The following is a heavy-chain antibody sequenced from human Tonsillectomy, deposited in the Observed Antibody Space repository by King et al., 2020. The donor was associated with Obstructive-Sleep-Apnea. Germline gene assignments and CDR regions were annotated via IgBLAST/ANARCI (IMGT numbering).Heavy chain of an antibody. CDR3: ARVDSSSWYAFDI. Sequence: VQLQESGPGLVKPSETLPLTCAVSGGSISSYYWSWSRQPAGRGLEWIGRIYTSRSTNYNPSLKSRVTMSVDTSKNTFYLQLSSVTAADTAVYYCARVDSSSWYAFDIWGQGTMVTVSS. D-gene: IGHD6-13*01. V-gene: IGHV4-4*07. CDR1: GGSISSYY. J-gene: IGHJ3*02. CDR2: IYTSRST.